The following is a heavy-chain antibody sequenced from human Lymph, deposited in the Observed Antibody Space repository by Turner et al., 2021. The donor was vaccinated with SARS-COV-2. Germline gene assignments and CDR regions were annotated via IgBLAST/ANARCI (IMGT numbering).Heavy chain of an antibody. J-gene: IGHJ6*02. CDR2: INPNSGGT. Sequence: QVQLVQSGAEVKRPGAVVKVSCTASGYIFTGYYMHGVRQAPGQGLEWMGWINPNSGGTNYAQKFQGRVTMTRDTSISTAYMEVSRLRSDDTAVYYWARDTRGDYSYYYDGMDVWGQGTTVTVSS. CDR1: GYIFTGYY. CDR3: ARDTRGDYSYYYDGMDV. D-gene: IGHD4-17*01. V-gene: IGHV1-2*02.